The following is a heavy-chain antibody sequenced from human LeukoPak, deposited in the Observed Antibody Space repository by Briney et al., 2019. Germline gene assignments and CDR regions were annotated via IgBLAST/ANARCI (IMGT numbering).Heavy chain of an antibody. CDR1: GFTFGDYA. J-gene: IGHJ4*02. Sequence: GGSLRLSCTASGFTFGDYAMSWFRQAPGKGLEWVGFIRSKVYGGTTEYAASVKGRFTISRDDPKSIAYLQMNSLKTEDTAVYYCTRGGYGDYVSRLADYWGQGTLVTVSS. CDR3: TRGGYGDYVSRLADY. D-gene: IGHD4-17*01. V-gene: IGHV3-49*03. CDR2: IRSKVYGGTT.